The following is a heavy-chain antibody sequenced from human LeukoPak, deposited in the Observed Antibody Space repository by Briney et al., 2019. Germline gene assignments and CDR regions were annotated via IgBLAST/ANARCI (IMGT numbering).Heavy chain of an antibody. CDR3: ARIVAYGDYAPFDY. CDR1: GFTFSSYA. J-gene: IGHJ4*02. CDR2: ISYDGSNK. V-gene: IGHV3-30*04. Sequence: GGSLRLSCAASGFTFSSYAMHWVRQAPGKGLEWVAVISYDGSNKYYADSVKGRFTISRDNSKNTLCLQMNSLRAEDTAVYYCARIVAYGDYAPFDYWGQGTLVTVPS. D-gene: IGHD4-17*01.